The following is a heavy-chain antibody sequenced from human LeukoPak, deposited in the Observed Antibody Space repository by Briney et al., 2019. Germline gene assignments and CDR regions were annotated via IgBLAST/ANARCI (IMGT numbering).Heavy chain of an antibody. CDR2: ICTAGDP. D-gene: IGHD2-2*01. V-gene: IGHV3-13*05. J-gene: IGHJ6*04. CDR1: GFTFSSYD. CDR3: ARGLGVVVPAAMPAPGRYGMDV. Sequence: GGSLRLSCAASGFTFSSYDMHWVRQAGGKGLEWVSAICTAGDPHYPGSVKGRFTISRENAKNSLYLEIKSMKAGDTALYYCARGLGVVVPAAMPAPGRYGMDVWGKGTTVTVSS.